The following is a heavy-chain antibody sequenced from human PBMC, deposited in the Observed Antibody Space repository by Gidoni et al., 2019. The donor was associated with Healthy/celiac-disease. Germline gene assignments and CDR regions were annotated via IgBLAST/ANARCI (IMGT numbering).Heavy chain of an antibody. CDR2: IYSGGST. J-gene: IGHJ5*02. CDR3: ARLGGSGRVKSGGSPSPPAFAFFDP. D-gene: IGHD2-15*01. V-gene: IGHV3-53*01. Sequence: PGKGLEWVSVIYSGGSTYYADSVKGRFTISRDNSKNTLYLQMNSLRAEDTAVYYCARLGGSGRVKSGGSPSPPAFAFFDPWGQGTLVTVSS.